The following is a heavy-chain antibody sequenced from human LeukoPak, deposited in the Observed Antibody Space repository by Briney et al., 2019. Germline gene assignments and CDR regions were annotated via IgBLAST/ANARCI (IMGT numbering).Heavy chain of an antibody. V-gene: IGHV4-34*01. J-gene: IGHJ4*02. CDR1: SGSFSGYY. CDR2: INHSGST. CDR3: ARRPLYSYGPNDY. D-gene: IGHD5-18*01. Sequence: SETLSLTCAVYSGSFSGYYWSWIRQPPGKGLEWIGEINHSGSTNYNPSLKSRVTISVDTSKNHFSLRLSSVTAADTAVYYCARRPLYSYGPNDYWGQGTLVTVSS.